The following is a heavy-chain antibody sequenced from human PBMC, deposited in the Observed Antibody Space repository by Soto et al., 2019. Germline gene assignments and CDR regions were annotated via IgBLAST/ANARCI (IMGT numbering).Heavy chain of an antibody. CDR3: ARARPGAYFDY. Sequence: QPGGSLRLSCEASELTFSNYWMSWVRQAPGEGLEWVAIMKEDGSETYYVDSVKGRFTISRDNAKNSLHLQMNSLRVEDTAVYYCARARPGAYFDYWGQGTLVTVSS. J-gene: IGHJ4*02. CDR2: MKEDGSET. V-gene: IGHV3-7*01. CDR1: ELTFSNYW.